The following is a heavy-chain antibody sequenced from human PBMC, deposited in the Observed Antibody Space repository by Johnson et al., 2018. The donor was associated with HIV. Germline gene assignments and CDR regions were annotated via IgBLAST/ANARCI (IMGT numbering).Heavy chain of an antibody. CDR2: IKQDGSEK. Sequence: VQLVESGGGLVQPGGSLRLSCAASGFTFSSYWMSWVRQAPGKGLEWVANIKQDGSEKYYVDSVKGRFTISRDNAKNSLYLQMNSLRAEDTAVYYCAGDGTNYYFWSGYLDAFDIWGQGTMVTVSS. CDR1: GFTFSSYW. CDR3: AGDGTNYYFWSGYLDAFDI. D-gene: IGHD3-3*01. V-gene: IGHV3-7*01. J-gene: IGHJ3*02.